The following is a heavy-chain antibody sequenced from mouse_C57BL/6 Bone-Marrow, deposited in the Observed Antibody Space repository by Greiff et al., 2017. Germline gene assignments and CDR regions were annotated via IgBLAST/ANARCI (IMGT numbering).Heavy chain of an antibody. V-gene: IGHV1-64*01. J-gene: IGHJ2*01. Sequence: VQLQQPGAELVKPGASVKLSCKASGYTFTSYWMHWVKQRPGQGLEWIGMIHPNSGSTNYNEKFKSKATLTVDKSSSTAYMQLSSRTSEDSAVYDCARGDYYGSSLDYWGQGTTLTVSS. D-gene: IGHD1-1*01. CDR3: ARGDYYGSSLDY. CDR2: IHPNSGST. CDR1: GYTFTSYW.